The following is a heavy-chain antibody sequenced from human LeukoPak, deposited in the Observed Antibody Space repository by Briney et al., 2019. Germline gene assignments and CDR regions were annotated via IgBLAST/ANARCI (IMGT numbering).Heavy chain of an antibody. V-gene: IGHV3-30-3*01. CDR2: ISYDGSNK. J-gene: IGHJ4*02. CDR3: ARVRRGIDFMITFRAFDY. CDR1: GFTFSSYA. Sequence: GRSLRLSCAASGFTFSSYAMHWVRQAPGKGLEWVAVISYDGSNKYYADSVKGRFTISRDNSKNTLYLQMNSLRAEDTAVYYCARVRRGIDFMITFRAFDYWGRGTLVTSPQ. D-gene: IGHD3-16*01.